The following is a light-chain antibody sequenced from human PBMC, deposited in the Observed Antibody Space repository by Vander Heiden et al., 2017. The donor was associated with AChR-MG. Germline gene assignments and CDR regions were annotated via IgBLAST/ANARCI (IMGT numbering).Light chain of an antibody. CDR3: ATWDDSLNGWV. V-gene: IGLV1-44*01. J-gene: IGLJ2*01. CDR2: SND. Sequence: SVVTQPPSASGPPGQRVTIPCSGSNSNIGSNTVNWYQQLPGTAPKPLIYSNDQRPSGVPDRFSGSKSGTSASLAISDFQSEDEADYYCATWDDSLNGWVFGGGTKLTVL. CDR1: NSNIGSNT.